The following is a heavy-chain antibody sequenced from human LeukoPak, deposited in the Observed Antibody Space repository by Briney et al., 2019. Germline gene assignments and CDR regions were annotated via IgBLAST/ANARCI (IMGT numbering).Heavy chain of an antibody. Sequence: PGGSLRLSCAASGFTFDDYGMSWVRQAPGKGLEWVSGINWNGGSTGYADSVKGRFTISRDNAKNSLYLQMNSLRAEDTALYYCAREDYDILTGYSGITYWGQGTLVTVS. CDR1: GFTFDDYG. J-gene: IGHJ4*02. CDR2: INWNGGST. D-gene: IGHD3-9*01. V-gene: IGHV3-20*04. CDR3: AREDYDILTGYSGITY.